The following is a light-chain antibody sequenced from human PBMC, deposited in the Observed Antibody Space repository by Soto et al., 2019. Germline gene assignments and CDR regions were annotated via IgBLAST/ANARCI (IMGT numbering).Light chain of an antibody. CDR1: QTISSW. Sequence: EIQVSQSPSTLSGSVGDRVTITCRASQTISSWLAWYQRKPGKAPKLLIYKASTLKSGVPSRFSGSGSGTEFTLTISSLQPDDFATYYCQHYTSYSEAFGQGTKVDI. J-gene: IGKJ1*01. CDR2: KAS. CDR3: QHYTSYSEA. V-gene: IGKV1-5*03.